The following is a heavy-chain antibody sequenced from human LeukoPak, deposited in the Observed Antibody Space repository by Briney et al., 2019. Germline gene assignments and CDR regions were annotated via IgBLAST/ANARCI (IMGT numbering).Heavy chain of an antibody. Sequence: SETLSLTCAVYGGSFSGYYWSWIRQPPGKGLEWIGEINHSGSTNYNPSLKSRVTISVDASKNQFSLKLSSVTAADTAVYYCASPNSSSYAFDIWGQGTMVTVSS. V-gene: IGHV4-34*01. D-gene: IGHD6-13*01. CDR1: GGSFSGYY. CDR3: ASPNSSSYAFDI. J-gene: IGHJ3*02. CDR2: INHSGST.